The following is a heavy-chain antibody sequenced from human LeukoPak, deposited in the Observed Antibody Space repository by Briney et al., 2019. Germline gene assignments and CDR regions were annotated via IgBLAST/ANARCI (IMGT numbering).Heavy chain of an antibody. J-gene: IGHJ4*02. Sequence: GGSLRLSCAASGFTFSSYAMHWVRQAPGKGLGWVAIVSFDGRNKYYADSVKGRFTNSRDNSKSTLSLQMNSLRAEDTAVYYCARYSSGATEGGYFDYWGQGTLVTVSS. V-gene: IGHV3-30*04. CDR3: ARYSSGATEGGYFDY. D-gene: IGHD6-25*01. CDR2: VSFDGRNK. CDR1: GFTFSSYA.